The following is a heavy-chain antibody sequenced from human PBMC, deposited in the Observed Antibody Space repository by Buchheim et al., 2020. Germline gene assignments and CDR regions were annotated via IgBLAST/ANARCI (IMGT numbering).Heavy chain of an antibody. D-gene: IGHD5-18*01. CDR3: AKGSVPDVDTAMLGNWFDP. CDR1: GFTFSSYA. J-gene: IGHJ5*02. V-gene: IGHV3-23*01. CDR2: ISGSGGST. Sequence: EVQLLESGGGLVQPGGSLRLSCAASGFTFSSYAMSWVRQAPGKGLEWVSAISGSGGSTYYADSVKGRFTISRDNSKNTLYLQMNSLRAEDTAVYYCAKGSVPDVDTAMLGNWFDPWGQGTL.